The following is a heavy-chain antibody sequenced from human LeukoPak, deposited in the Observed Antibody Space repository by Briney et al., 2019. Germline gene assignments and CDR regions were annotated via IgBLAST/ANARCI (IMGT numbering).Heavy chain of an antibody. V-gene: IGHV4-39*01. J-gene: IGHJ4*02. D-gene: IGHD2-15*01. CDR3: ARQSVGVVADY. CDR1: GGSISSSSDY. Sequence: SETLSLTCTVSGGSISSSSDYWGWIRQPPGKGLEWIGTIYHSGSTYYNPSLKSRVSISEDTSNNQFSLKVGSVTAADTAVYFCARQSVGVVADYWGQGTLVSVSS. CDR2: IYHSGST.